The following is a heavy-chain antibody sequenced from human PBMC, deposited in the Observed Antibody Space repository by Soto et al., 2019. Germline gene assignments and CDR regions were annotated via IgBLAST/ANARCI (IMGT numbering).Heavy chain of an antibody. CDR1: SGSISSSNW. J-gene: IGHJ5*02. CDR3: ARVLPSHYDFWSGYYISWFDP. D-gene: IGHD3-3*01. CDR2: IYHSGST. V-gene: IGHV4-4*02. Sequence: SETLSLTCAVSSGSISSSNWWSWVRQPPGKGLEWIGEIYHSGSTNYNPSLKSRVTISVDKSKNQFSLKLSSVTAADTAVYYCARVLPSHYDFWSGYYISWFDPWGQGTLVTVSS.